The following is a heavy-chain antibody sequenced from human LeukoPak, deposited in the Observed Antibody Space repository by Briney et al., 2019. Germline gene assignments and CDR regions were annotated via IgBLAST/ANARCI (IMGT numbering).Heavy chain of an antibody. D-gene: IGHD3-10*02. CDR3: AELGITMIGGV. CDR1: GFTFNTYS. CDR2: ISSSSSYM. J-gene: IGHJ6*04. Sequence: GGSLRLSCAASGFTFNTYSMNWVRQAPGKGLEWVSCISSSSSYMYYADSVRGRFTISRDDAKRSLYLQMNSLRAEDTAVYYCAELGITMIGGVWGKGTTVTISS. V-gene: IGHV3-21*01.